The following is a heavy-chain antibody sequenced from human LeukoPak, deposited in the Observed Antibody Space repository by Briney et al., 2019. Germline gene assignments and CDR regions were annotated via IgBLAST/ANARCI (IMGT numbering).Heavy chain of an antibody. CDR3: ARIELVRDY. J-gene: IGHJ4*02. D-gene: IGHD6-13*01. V-gene: IGHV1-46*01. CDR1: GGTFSSYA. CDR2: INPSGGST. Sequence: ASVTVSCKASGGTFSSYAISWVRQAPGQGLEWMGIINPSGGSTSYAQKFQGRVTMTRDTSTSTVYMELSSLRSEDTAVYYCARIELVRDYWGQGTLVTVSS.